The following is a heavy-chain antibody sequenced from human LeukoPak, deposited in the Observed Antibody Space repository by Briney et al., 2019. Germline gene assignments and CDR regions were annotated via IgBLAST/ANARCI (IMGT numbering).Heavy chain of an antibody. D-gene: IGHD2-2*01. CDR2: IYPGDSDT. V-gene: IGHV5-51*01. CDR3: ARHSLGYCSSTSCYRGYAFDI. Sequence: GESLKISCKGSGYSFTSYWIGWVRQMPGKGLEWMGIIYPGDSDTRYSPSFQGQVTISADKSISTAYLQRSSLKASDTAMYYCARHSLGYCSSTSCYRGYAFDIWGQGTMVTVSS. J-gene: IGHJ3*02. CDR1: GYSFTSYW.